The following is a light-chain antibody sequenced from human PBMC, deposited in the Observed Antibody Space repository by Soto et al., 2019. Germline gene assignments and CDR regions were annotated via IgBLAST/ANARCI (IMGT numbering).Light chain of an antibody. J-gene: IGKJ1*01. CDR3: QQYNNWPWT. Sequence: EIVMTQSPATLSVSPGERATLSCRASQSVSINLVWYQQKPGQAPRLLIYGVSTRATGIPARSSGSGSGTEFTLTISSLQSEDFAVYYCQQYNNWPWTFGQGTKVEIK. CDR2: GVS. CDR1: QSVSIN. V-gene: IGKV3-15*01.